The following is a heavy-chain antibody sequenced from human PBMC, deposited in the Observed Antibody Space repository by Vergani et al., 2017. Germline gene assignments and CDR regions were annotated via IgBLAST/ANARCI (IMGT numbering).Heavy chain of an antibody. CDR3: ARVPINDFIFDY. J-gene: IGHJ4*02. Sequence: EVQLVETGGGLIQPGGSLRLSCAASGFTVSSNYMSWVRQAPGKGLEWVSVIYSGGSTYYADSVKGRFTISRDNSKNTLYLQMNSLRAEDTAVYYCARVPINDFIFDYWGQGTLVTVSS. V-gene: IGHV3-53*02. D-gene: IGHD2-2*01. CDR1: GFTVSSNY. CDR2: IYSGGST.